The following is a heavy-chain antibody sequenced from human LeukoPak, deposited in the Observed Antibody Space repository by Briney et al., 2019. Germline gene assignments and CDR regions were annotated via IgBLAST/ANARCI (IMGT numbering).Heavy chain of an antibody. CDR1: GFTFRSYE. J-gene: IGHJ5*02. V-gene: IGHV3-48*03. CDR2: LSSSGSAF. D-gene: IGHD3-10*01. CDR3: VRAHHPGGWFDP. Sequence: GGSLRLSCEDSGFTFRSYEMNWVRQAPGKGLEWIAYLSSSGSAFSYADSVKGRFTIARDNAKNSLYLQMNSLTAEDTAVHYCVRAHHPGGWFDPWGQGTLVTVSS.